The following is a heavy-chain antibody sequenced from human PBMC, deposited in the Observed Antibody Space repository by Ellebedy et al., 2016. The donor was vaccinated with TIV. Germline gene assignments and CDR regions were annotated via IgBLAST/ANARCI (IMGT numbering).Heavy chain of an antibody. D-gene: IGHD6-13*01. CDR3: AVSRWAAAGLYYFDF. CDR1: GFTFSYYA. J-gene: IGHJ4*02. CDR2: ISDDGTSE. Sequence: PGGSLRLSCAASGFTFSYYALHWVRQAPGKGLEWVAVISDDGTSEHYGDSVKGRFTISRDNSKKTLYMQMNSLRVEDTAVYYCAVSRWAAAGLYYFDFWGQGTLVTVSS. V-gene: IGHV3-30-3*01.